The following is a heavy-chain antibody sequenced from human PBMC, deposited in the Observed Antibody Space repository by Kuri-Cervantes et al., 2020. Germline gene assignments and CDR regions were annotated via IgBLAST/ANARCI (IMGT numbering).Heavy chain of an antibody. Sequence: GGSLRLSCAASGFTFSSYWMHWVRQAPGKGLVWVSRINSDGSSTSYADSVKGRFTISRDNAKNSLYLQMSSLRADDTAVYYCARDPAAFNEEHYYYYYMDVWGKGTTVTVSS. CDR3: ARDPAAFNEEHYYYYYMDV. CDR2: INSDGSST. CDR1: GFTFSSYW. J-gene: IGHJ6*03. D-gene: IGHD3-3*02. V-gene: IGHV3-74*01.